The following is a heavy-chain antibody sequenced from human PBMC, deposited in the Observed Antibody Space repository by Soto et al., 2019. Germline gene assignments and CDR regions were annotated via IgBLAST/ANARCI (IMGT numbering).Heavy chain of an antibody. CDR2: IYPGDSDT. V-gene: IGHV5-51*01. D-gene: IGHD2-21*02. CDR1: GFTFSGPA. J-gene: IGHJ6*02. Sequence: PGGSLRLSCAASGFTFSGPAMHWVRQASGKGLEWMGIIYPGDSDTRYSPSFQGQVTISADKSISTAYLQWSSLKASDTAMYYCARQVYCGGDCFSYYGMDVWGQGTTVTVSS. CDR3: ARQVYCGGDCFSYYGMDV.